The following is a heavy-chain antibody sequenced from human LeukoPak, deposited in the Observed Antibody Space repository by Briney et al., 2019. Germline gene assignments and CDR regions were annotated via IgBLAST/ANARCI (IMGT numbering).Heavy chain of an antibody. CDR1: GFTFSDYY. CDR3: ARASSAAAGRVDY. J-gene: IGHJ4*02. D-gene: IGHD6-13*01. CDR2: ISGSSSYT. Sequence: GGSLRLSCAASGFTFSDYYMSWIRQAPGTGLEWVSYISGSSSYTNYADSVKGRFTISRDNAKNSLFLQMNSLRDEDTALYYCARASSAAAGRVDYWGQGTLVTVS. V-gene: IGHV3-11*05.